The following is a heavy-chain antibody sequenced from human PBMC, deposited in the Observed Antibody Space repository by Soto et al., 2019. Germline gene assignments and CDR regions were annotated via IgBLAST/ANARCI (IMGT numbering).Heavy chain of an antibody. Sequence: EVQLLESGGALVQPGKSLTLSCAASGFTFDGYRMRWVRQAPGKGLEWVSGISWNGDSTDYADSLKVRFTISRDNARNSLFLQMNSLRPEDTALYYCAQSMIWFGEFDLWGRGTLVTVSS. V-gene: IGHV3-9*01. CDR1: GFTFDGYR. CDR3: AQSMIWFGEFDL. D-gene: IGHD3-10*01. J-gene: IGHJ4*02. CDR2: ISWNGDST.